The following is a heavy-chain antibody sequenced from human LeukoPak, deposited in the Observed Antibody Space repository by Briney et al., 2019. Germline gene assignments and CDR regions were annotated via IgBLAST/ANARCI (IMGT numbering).Heavy chain of an antibody. J-gene: IGHJ4*02. CDR1: AGFTFSAHT. V-gene: IGHV3-21*01. Sequence: GGSLRLSCAASAGFTFSAHTMNWVRQAPGKGLEWVSSISYINGDMYYADSVKGRFTISRDNAKNSLYLQMNSLRAEDTAVYYCARLYSGSLDYWGQGTLVTVSS. D-gene: IGHD5-12*01. CDR3: ARLYSGSLDY. CDR2: ISYINGDM.